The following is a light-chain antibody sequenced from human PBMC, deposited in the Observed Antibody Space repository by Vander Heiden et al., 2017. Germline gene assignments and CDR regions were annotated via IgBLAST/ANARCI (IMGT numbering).Light chain of an antibody. V-gene: IGKV1-39*01. CDR3: QQSYSTPWT. Sequence: DIHMTQSPSSLSSSLGDRVTITCRASLSISNYLNWYQQKPGKAPKRLIYAASSLQSGVPSRFSGSGSGTDFTLTISSLQPEDFATYYCQQSYSTPWTFGQGTKVEIK. CDR1: LSISNY. CDR2: AAS. J-gene: IGKJ1*01.